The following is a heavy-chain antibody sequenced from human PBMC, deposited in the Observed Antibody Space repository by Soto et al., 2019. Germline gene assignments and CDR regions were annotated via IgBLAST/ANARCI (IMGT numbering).Heavy chain of an antibody. J-gene: IGHJ6*02. CDR3: ARFYYDSSGYLPSPYYYYYGMDV. Sequence: PGESLKISCAASGFTFSSYWMSWVRQAPGKGLEWVANIKQDGSEKYYVDSVKGRFTISRDNAKNSLYLQMNSLRAEGTAVYYCARFYYDSSGYLPSPYYYYYGMDVWGQGTTVTVSS. V-gene: IGHV3-7*04. D-gene: IGHD3-22*01. CDR2: IKQDGSEK. CDR1: GFTFSSYW.